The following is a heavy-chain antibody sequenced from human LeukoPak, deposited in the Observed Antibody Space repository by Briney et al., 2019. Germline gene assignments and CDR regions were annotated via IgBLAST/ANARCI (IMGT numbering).Heavy chain of an antibody. CDR2: IYHSGRT. D-gene: IGHD1-14*01. J-gene: IGHJ3*02. Sequence: SSETLSLTCAVSGGSISSGGYSWSWIRQPPGKGLEWIGYIYHSGRTYYNPSLKSRVTISVDRSKNQFSLKLTSVTAADTAVYYCARTRSHVIWGQGTMVTVSS. V-gene: IGHV4-30-2*01. CDR3: ARTRSHVI. CDR1: GGSISSGGYS.